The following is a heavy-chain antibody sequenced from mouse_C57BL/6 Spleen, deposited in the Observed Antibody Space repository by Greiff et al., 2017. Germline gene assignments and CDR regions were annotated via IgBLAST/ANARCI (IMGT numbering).Heavy chain of an antibody. Sequence: EVQLQESGPGLVKPSQSLSLTCSVTGYSITSGYYWNWIRQFPGNKLEWMGYISYDGSNNYNPSLKNRISITRDTSKNQFFLKLNSVTTEDTATYYCARRVTGFAYWGQGTLVTVSA. D-gene: IGHD2-2*01. CDR2: ISYDGSN. CDR1: GYSITSGYY. CDR3: ARRVTGFAY. V-gene: IGHV3-6*01. J-gene: IGHJ3*01.